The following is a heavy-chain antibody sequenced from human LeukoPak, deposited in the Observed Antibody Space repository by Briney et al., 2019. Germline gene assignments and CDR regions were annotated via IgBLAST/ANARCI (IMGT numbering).Heavy chain of an antibody. CDR2: ISGSGGST. CDR1: GFTFSNYG. D-gene: IGHD3-10*01. J-gene: IGHJ4*02. V-gene: IGHV3-23*01. Sequence: GGSLRLSCAASGFTFSNYGMSWVRQAPGEGLEWVSAISGSGGSTSHADSVKGRFTISRDNSKNTLYLQMNSLRAEDTAVYYCATRSGIWGQGTLVTVSS. CDR3: ATRSGI.